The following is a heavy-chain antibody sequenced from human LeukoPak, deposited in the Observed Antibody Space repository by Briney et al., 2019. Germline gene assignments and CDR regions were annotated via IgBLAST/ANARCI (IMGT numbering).Heavy chain of an antibody. CDR1: GFTFSSYA. V-gene: IGHV3-23*01. J-gene: IGHJ4*02. CDR3: AKASTENIYGPDY. Sequence: GGSLRLSCAVSGFTFSSYAMSWVRQAPGKGLEWVSAISRTGGSSTYYADSVKGRFTISRDNSKNTLYLQMNGLRTEDTAVYYCAKASTENIYGPDYWGQGTLVTVSS. CDR2: ISRTGGSST. D-gene: IGHD5-18*01.